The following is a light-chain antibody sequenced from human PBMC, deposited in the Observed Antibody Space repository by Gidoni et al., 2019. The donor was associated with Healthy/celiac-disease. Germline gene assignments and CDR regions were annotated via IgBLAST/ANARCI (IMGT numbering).Light chain of an antibody. CDR3: QAWDSSTAS. CDR1: KLGDKY. V-gene: IGLV3-1*01. J-gene: IGLJ1*01. CDR2: QDS. Sequence: SYALTQPPSVSVSPGQTASITCSGDKLGDKYACWYQQKPGQSPVLVIYQDSKRPSGIPERVSGSNSGNTATLTISGTQAMDEADYYCQAWDSSTASFGTGTKVTVL.